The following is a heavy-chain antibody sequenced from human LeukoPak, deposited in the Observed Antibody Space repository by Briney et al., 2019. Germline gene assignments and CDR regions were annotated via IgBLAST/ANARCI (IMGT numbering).Heavy chain of an antibody. CDR1: GGSISSYY. CDR3: ARDRLVYSGYGHYFDY. CDR2: IYYSGST. D-gene: IGHD5-12*01. Sequence: PSETLSLTCTVSGGSISSYYWSWIRQPPGKGLEWIGYIYYSGSTNYNPSLKSRVTISVDTSKNQFSLKLSSVTAADTAVYYCARDRLVYSGYGHYFDYWGQGTLVTVSS. J-gene: IGHJ4*02. V-gene: IGHV4-59*01.